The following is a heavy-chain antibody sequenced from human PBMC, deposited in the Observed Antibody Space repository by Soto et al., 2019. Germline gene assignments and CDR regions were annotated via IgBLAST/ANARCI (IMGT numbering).Heavy chain of an antibody. J-gene: IGHJ5*02. Sequence: TSETLSLTCTVSGGSISSGGYYWSWIRQHPGKGLEWIGYIYYSGSTYYNPSLKSRVTISVDTSKNQFSLKLSSVTAADTAVYYCAAATKDSSSRYNWFGPWGQGTLVTVSS. V-gene: IGHV4-31*03. CDR2: IYYSGST. D-gene: IGHD3-22*01. CDR3: AAATKDSSSRYNWFGP. CDR1: GGSISSGGYY.